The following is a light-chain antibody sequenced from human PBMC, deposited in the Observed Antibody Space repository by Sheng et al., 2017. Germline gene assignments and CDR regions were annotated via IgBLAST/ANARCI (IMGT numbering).Light chain of an antibody. CDR3: QQSWT. V-gene: IGKV1-8*01. J-gene: IGKJ2*01. CDR1: QGISSY. CDR2: AAS. Sequence: AIRMTQSPSSLSASTGDRVTITCRASQGISSYLTWYQQKPGKAPKLLIYAASTLQSGVPSRFSGSGSGTDFTLTISCLQSEDFATYYCQQSWTFGQGTKLEIK.